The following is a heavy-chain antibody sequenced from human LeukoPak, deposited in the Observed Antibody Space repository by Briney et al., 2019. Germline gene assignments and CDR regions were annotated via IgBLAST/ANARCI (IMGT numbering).Heavy chain of an antibody. V-gene: IGHV3-20*04. Sequence: GGSLRLSCAASGFSVKFYAVTWVHQAPGKGLEWVSGINWNGGSTGYADSVKGRFTISRDNAKNSLYLQMNSLRAEDTAMYYCARDGGRNFDYWGQGTLVTVSS. CDR1: GFSVKFYA. J-gene: IGHJ4*02. CDR2: INWNGGST. CDR3: ARDGGRNFDY.